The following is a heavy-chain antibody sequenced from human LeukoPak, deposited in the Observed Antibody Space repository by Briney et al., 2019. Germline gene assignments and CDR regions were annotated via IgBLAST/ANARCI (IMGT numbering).Heavy chain of an antibody. D-gene: IGHD3-22*01. J-gene: IGHJ4*01. Sequence: PGGSLRLSCAAPGFTFSNHWMHWVRQVPGKGPVWVSRVDGGGSSTSYADSVKGRFSISRDNAKSTLYLQMNSLRAEDTAVYYCARGPGSSGGAYVGDYWGHGTLVTVSS. CDR3: ARGPGSSGGAYVGDY. CDR1: GFTFSNHW. V-gene: IGHV3-74*01. CDR2: VDGGGSST.